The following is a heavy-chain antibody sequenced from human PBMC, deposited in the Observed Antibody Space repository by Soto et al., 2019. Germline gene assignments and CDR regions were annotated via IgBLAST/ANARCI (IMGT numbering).Heavy chain of an antibody. D-gene: IGHD3-22*01. CDR2: IWNDGIRK. V-gene: IGHV3-33*01. CDR3: ARDDDYEANAFDY. CDR1: GFTFSRYG. Sequence: GGSLRLSCAAAGFTFSRYGMHWVRQAPGKGLEWVALIWNDGIRKVYVDSVKGRFTISRDNSKNTLDLQMNSLRAEDTAVYYCARDDDYEANAFDYWGPGTLVTVSS. J-gene: IGHJ4*02.